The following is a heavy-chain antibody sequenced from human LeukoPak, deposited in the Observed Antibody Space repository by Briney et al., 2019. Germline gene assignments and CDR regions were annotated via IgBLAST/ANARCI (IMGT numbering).Heavy chain of an antibody. CDR1: GYTFTGYY. CDR3: AREAAPYDSSGYFGY. V-gene: IGHV1-2*02. D-gene: IGHD3-22*01. Sequence: ASVKVSCKASGYTFTGYYMHWVRQAPGHGLEWMGWINPNSGGTNYAQKFQGRVTMTRDTSISTAYMELSRLRSDDTAVYYCAREAAPYDSSGYFGYWGQGTLVTVSS. J-gene: IGHJ4*02. CDR2: INPNSGGT.